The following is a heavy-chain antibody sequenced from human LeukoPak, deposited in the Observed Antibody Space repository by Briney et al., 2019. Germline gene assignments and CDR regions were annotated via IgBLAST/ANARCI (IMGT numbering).Heavy chain of an antibody. CDR2: IRYDGSNK. Sequence: PGGSLRLSCAASGFTFSYNGMHWVRQAPGKGLEWVAFIRYDGSNKYYADPVKGRFTISRDNSKNTLYLQMNSLRAEDTAVYYCAKDSGWYSSGWTDRMTFDYWGQGTLVTVSS. D-gene: IGHD6-19*01. J-gene: IGHJ4*02. V-gene: IGHV3-30*02. CDR1: GFTFSYNG. CDR3: AKDSGWYSSGWTDRMTFDY.